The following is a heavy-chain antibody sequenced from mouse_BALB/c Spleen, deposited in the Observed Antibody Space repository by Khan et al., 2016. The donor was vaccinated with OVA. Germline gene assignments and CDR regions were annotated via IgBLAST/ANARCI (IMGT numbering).Heavy chain of an antibody. J-gene: IGHJ4*01. D-gene: IGHD1-1*01. Sequence: EVELVESGGGLVQPGGSLKLSCATSGFTFSDYYMYWVRQTPEKRLEWVAYISNGGGSTYYPDTVKGRFTISRDNAKHTLYLQMSRLKSGDTAMYYCARQVYGAMDHWGQGTSVTVSS. CDR1: GFTFSDYY. CDR3: ARQVYGAMDH. CDR2: ISNGGGST. V-gene: IGHV5-12*02.